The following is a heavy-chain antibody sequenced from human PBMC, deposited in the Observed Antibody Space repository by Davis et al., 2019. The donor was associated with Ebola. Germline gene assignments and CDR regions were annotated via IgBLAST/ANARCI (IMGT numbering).Heavy chain of an antibody. Sequence: GGSLRLSCVVSGFTFSTFWMSWVRQAPGKGLEWVANINQDGSEKYYVDSVKGRFTISRDNAGNSLYLQMNSLRVEDTAVYYCGRARGFLDWRGGPRNFYYGMDVWGQGTTVTVSS. V-gene: IGHV3-7*03. D-gene: IGHD3-3*01. CDR3: GRARGFLDWRGGPRNFYYGMDV. CDR2: INQDGSEK. CDR1: GFTFSTFW. J-gene: IGHJ6*02.